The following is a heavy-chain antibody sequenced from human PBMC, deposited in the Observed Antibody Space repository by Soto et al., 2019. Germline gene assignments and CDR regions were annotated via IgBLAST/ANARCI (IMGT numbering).Heavy chain of an antibody. Sequence: GGSLRLSCAASGFTFSSYSMNRVRQAPGKGLEWVSYISSSSSTIYYADAVKGRFTISRDNAKNSLYLEMNSLRAEDTAVYYWAREYEDLTSNFDYWGQGTLVTVSS. CDR2: ISSSSSTI. J-gene: IGHJ4*02. CDR3: AREYEDLTSNFDY. CDR1: GFTFSSYS. V-gene: IGHV3-48*04. D-gene: IGHD3-3*01.